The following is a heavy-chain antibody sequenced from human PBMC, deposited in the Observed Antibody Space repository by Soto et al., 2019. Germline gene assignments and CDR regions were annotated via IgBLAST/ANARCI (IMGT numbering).Heavy chain of an antibody. J-gene: IGHJ4*02. V-gene: IGHV4-4*07. CDR1: GGSISSYY. D-gene: IGHD6-13*01. CDR3: ARGRTSWYGDYFDY. CDR2: IYTSGST. Sequence: PSETLSLTCTVSGGSISSYYWSWIRQPAGKGLEWIGRIYTSGSTNYNPSLKSRVTMSVDTSKNQFSLRLSSVTAADTAVYYCARGRTSWYGDYFDYWGQGTLVTVSS.